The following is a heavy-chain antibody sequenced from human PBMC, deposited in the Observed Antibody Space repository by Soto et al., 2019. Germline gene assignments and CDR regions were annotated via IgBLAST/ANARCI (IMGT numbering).Heavy chain of an antibody. CDR3: ARNYGVNPPFDY. CDR1: GGSISSGGYY. J-gene: IGHJ4*02. CDR2: IYYSGST. V-gene: IGHV4-31*03. D-gene: IGHD4-17*01. Sequence: QVQLQESGPGLVKPSQTLSLTCTVSGGSISSGGYYWSWIRQHPGKGLEWIGFIYYSGSTHYNPSLKSRVTISVDTSKNKLSLKLSSVTAADTAVYYCARNYGVNPPFDYWGQGTLVTVSS.